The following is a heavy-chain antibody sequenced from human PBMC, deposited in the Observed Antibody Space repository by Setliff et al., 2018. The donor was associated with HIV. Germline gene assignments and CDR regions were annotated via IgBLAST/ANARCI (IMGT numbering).Heavy chain of an antibody. Sequence: GESLKLSCKALDYTFTTYWIGWVRQMPGEGLEWMGIIYPYDSNIKYNPSFQNQVTISADKSISTAYLQVNNLKASDTATYYCARRDGRSMNAFEIWGPGTMVTVSS. J-gene: IGHJ3*02. CDR3: ARRDGRSMNAFEI. CDR1: DYTFTTYW. V-gene: IGHV5-51*01. CDR2: IYPYDSNI. D-gene: IGHD6-13*01.